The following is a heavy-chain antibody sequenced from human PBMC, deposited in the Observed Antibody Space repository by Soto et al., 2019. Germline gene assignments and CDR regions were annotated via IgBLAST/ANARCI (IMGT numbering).Heavy chain of an antibody. J-gene: IGHJ3*02. D-gene: IGHD4-17*01. CDR3: ARGQLYGDAFDI. V-gene: IGHV1-8*01. Sequence: ASVNVSCKASGYTFTSYDINWVRQATGQGLEWMGWMNPNSGNTGYAQKFQGRVTMTRNTSISTAYMELSSLRSEDTAVYYCARGQLYGDAFDIWGQGTMVTVSS. CDR1: GYTFTSYD. CDR2: MNPNSGNT.